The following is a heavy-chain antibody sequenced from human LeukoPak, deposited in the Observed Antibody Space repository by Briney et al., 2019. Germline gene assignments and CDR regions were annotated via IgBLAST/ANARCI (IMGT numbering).Heavy chain of an antibody. V-gene: IGHV1-2*02. Sequence: ASVKVSCKASGYTFTGYYMHWVRQAPGQGLEWMGWINPNSGGTNYAQKFQGRVTMTRDMSISTAYMELSRLRSDDTAVYYCARETIEPRVAFDPWGQGTLVTVSS. CDR2: INPNSGGT. CDR1: GYTFTGYY. J-gene: IGHJ5*02. CDR3: ARETIEPRVAFDP.